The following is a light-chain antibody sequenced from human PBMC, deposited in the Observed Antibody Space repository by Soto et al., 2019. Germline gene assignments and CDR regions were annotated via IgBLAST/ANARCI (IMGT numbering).Light chain of an antibody. Sequence: DIQMTQSPSSLSASVGDRVTITCQASQYISTYLNWYQHKSGKAPKLLIYDTSNLQAGVPSRFSGSGPGTDFTFTISSLQPEDIGTYYCQQYDNLFTFGPGTKVDIK. J-gene: IGKJ3*01. CDR2: DTS. CDR1: QYISTY. CDR3: QQYDNLFT. V-gene: IGKV1-33*01.